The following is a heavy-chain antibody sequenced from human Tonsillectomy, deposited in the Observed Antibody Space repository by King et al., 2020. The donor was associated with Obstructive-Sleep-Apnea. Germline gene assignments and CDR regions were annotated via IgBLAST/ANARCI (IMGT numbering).Heavy chain of an antibody. V-gene: IGHV4-30-4*07. D-gene: IGHD2-21*01. CDR1: GGSISSGGYS. Sequence: QLQESGPGLVKPSQTLSLTCAVSGGSISSGGYSWSWIRQPPGKGLEWIGYMYYSGRTYYNPSLKSRPTMSVDTSKNQFSLNLSSVTAADTAVYYCTRVWGWDWFDPWGQGTLVTVSS. J-gene: IGHJ5*02. CDR2: MYYSGRT. CDR3: TRVWGWDWFDP.